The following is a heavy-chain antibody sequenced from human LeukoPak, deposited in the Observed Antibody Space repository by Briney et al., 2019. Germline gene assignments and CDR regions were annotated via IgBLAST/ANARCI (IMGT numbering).Heavy chain of an antibody. CDR2: MNPNSGNT. CDR3: ARAPTGVLRFLERQGWFDP. Sequence: ASVKVSCKASGYTFTSYDINWVRQATGQGLEWMGWMNPNSGNTGYAQKFQGRVTMTRNTSISTAYMELSSLGSEDTAVYYCARAPTGVLRFLERQGWFDPWGQGTLVTVSS. CDR1: GYTFTSYD. D-gene: IGHD3-3*01. J-gene: IGHJ5*02. V-gene: IGHV1-8*01.